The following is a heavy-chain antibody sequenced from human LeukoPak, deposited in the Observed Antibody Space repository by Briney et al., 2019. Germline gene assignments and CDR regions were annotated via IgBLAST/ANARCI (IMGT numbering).Heavy chain of an antibody. CDR3: ATYSNSTLQYYYGLDV. Sequence: GASVKVSCKASGYTFTGYYIHWVRQAPGQGLEWLGWINPNSGDTNYAQNFQGRVTMTRDTSISTAYMELNRLTSDDTAVYYCATYSNSTLQYYYGLDVWGQGTTVTVSS. D-gene: IGHD6-6*01. J-gene: IGHJ6*02. V-gene: IGHV1-2*02. CDR1: GYTFTGYY. CDR2: INPNSGDT.